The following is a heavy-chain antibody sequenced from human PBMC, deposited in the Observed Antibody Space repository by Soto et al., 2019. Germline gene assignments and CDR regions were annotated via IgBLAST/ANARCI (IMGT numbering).Heavy chain of an antibody. V-gene: IGHV3-21*01. CDR3: ARIYRKLRGRHDNNYWYFDL. CDR2: ISSSSSYI. D-gene: IGHD1-1*01. Sequence: EVQLVESGGGLVKPGGSLRLSCAASGFTFSSYSMNWVRQAPGKGLEWVSSISSSSSYIYYADSVKGRFTISRDNAKNSLYLQMNSLRAEDTAVYYCARIYRKLRGRHDNNYWYFDLWGRGTLVTVSS. J-gene: IGHJ2*01. CDR1: GFTFSSYS.